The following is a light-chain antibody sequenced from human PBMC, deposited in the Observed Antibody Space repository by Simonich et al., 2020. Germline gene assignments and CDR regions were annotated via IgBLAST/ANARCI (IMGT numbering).Light chain of an antibody. CDR3: QQYGSSPWT. V-gene: IGKV3D-20*01. CDR2: DAS. J-gene: IGKJ1*01. CDR1: QSVSSSY. Sequence: EIVLTQSPGTLSLSPGERATLSCRASQSVSSSYLAWYQQKPGLAPRLLIYDASSRATGLPDRFSGSGSGTDFTLTISRLEPEDFAVYYCQQYGSSPWTFGQGTKVEIK.